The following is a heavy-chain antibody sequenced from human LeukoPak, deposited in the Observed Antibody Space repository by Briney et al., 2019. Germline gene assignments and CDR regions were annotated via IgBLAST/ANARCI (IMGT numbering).Heavy chain of an antibody. D-gene: IGHD3-10*01. CDR3: VGLGENY. CDR1: GFTFRRYW. J-gene: IGHJ4*02. CDR2: IKQDGSEK. Sequence: GGSLRLSCAASGFTFRRYWMSWARQASGKGLEWVANIKQDGSEKYYVDSVKGRFTISRDNAKNSLYLQMNSLRAEDTAVYYCVGLGENYWGQGTLATVSS. V-gene: IGHV3-7*02.